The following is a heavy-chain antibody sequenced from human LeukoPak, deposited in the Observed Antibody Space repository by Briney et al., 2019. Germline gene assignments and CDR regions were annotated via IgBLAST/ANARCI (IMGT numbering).Heavy chain of an antibody. Sequence: GGSLRLSCAASGFTFSSYWMHWVRQAPGKGLVWVSRINSDGSSTSYADSVKGRFTISRDNAKNTLYLQMNSLRAEDTAVYYCARDHYYDSSGYIPAGDVFDIWGQGTKVTVSS. D-gene: IGHD3-22*01. V-gene: IGHV3-74*01. CDR2: INSDGSST. CDR3: ARDHYYDSSGYIPAGDVFDI. CDR1: GFTFSSYW. J-gene: IGHJ3*02.